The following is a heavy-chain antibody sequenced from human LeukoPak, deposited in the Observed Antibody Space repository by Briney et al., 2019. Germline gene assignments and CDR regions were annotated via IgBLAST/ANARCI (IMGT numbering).Heavy chain of an antibody. Sequence: GGSLRLSCAASGFTFPTYAMSWVRQAPGKGLEWVAVISYDGSNKYYADSVKGRFTISRDNSKNTLYLQMNSLRAEDTAVYYCARANCSSTSCYIAIDFWGQGTLVTVSS. CDR3: ARANCSSTSCYIAIDF. D-gene: IGHD2-2*01. CDR2: ISYDGSNK. CDR1: GFTFPTYA. J-gene: IGHJ4*02. V-gene: IGHV3-30-3*01.